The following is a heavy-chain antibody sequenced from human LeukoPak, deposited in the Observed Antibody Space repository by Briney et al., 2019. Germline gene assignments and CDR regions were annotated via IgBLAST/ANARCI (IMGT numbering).Heavy chain of an antibody. D-gene: IGHD2-2*02. CDR1: GFTFSSCW. CDR3: ARMYCSSTSCYTDAFDI. V-gene: IGHV3-7*01. CDR2: IKEDASEK. Sequence: PGGSLRLSCAASGFTFSSCWMSWVRQALGKGLEWVANIKEDASEKYYVDSVKGRFTISRDNAKNSLYLQMNSLRVEDTALYYCARMYCSSTSCYTDAFDIWGQGTMVTVSS. J-gene: IGHJ3*02.